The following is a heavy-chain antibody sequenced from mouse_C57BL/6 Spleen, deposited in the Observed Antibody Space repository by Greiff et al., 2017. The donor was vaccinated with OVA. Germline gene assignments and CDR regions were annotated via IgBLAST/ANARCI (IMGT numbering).Heavy chain of an antibody. Sequence: QVQLQQPGAELVKPGASVKLSCKASGYTFTSYWMHWVKQRPGQGLEWIGMIHPNSGSTNYNEKFTSKATLTVDKSSSTAYMQLSSLTSEDSAVYYCARDYSGNAMDDWGKGTSVTVSS. J-gene: IGHJ4*01. CDR3: ARDYSGNAMDD. CDR1: GYTFTSYW. V-gene: IGHV1-64*01. D-gene: IGHD2-12*01. CDR2: IHPNSGST.